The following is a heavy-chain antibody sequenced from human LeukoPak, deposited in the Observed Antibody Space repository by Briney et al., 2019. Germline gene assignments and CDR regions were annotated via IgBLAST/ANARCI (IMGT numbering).Heavy chain of an antibody. D-gene: IGHD3-9*01. V-gene: IGHV3-74*01. CDR3: AIEHNCRAYDIFDY. Sequence: PGRSLRLPCAASGFTLSTYHMHWVRQAPGKGLGWVLRISGDGTISIYADSVKGRFTISRDNAKNTLYLQLESLRAEDTAVYYCAIEHNCRAYDIFDYWGQGTLVTVSS. J-gene: IGHJ4*02. CDR2: ISGDGTIS. CDR1: GFTLSTYH.